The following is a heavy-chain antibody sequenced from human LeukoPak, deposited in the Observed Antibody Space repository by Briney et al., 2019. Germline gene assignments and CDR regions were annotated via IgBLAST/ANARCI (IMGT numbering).Heavy chain of an antibody. D-gene: IGHD2-15*01. CDR2: ISAHNGNT. J-gene: IGHJ4*02. CDR3: ARDFFHGHCSGLTCFLLDY. V-gene: IGHV1-18*01. Sequence: GASVKVSCKASGYTFTSHGITWVRQAPGQGLEWMGWISAHNGNTNYAQKFQGRLTMATDTSTNTAYMELRSLRPDDTAVYYCARDFFHGHCSGLTCFLLDYWGQGSLVTVSS. CDR1: GYTFTSHG.